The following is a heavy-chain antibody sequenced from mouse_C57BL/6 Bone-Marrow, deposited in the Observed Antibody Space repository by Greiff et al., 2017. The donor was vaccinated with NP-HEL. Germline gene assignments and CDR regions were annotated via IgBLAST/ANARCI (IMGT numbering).Heavy chain of an antibody. CDR2: ISDGGSYT. CDR3: AREVNYYFDY. V-gene: IGHV5-4*01. Sequence: DVKLVESGGGLVKPGGSLKLSCAASGFTFSSYAMSWVRQTPEKRLEWVATISDGGSYTYYPDNVKGRFTISRDNAKNNLYLQMSHLKSEDTAMYYCAREVNYYFDYWGQGTTLTVSS. D-gene: IGHD2-13*01. J-gene: IGHJ2*01. CDR1: GFTFSSYA.